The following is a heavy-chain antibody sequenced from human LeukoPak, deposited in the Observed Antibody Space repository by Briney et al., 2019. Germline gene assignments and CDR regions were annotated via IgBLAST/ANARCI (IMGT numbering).Heavy chain of an antibody. CDR1: GGSFSGYY. J-gene: IGHJ4*02. V-gene: IGHV4-34*01. Sequence: PSAALSLTCAVYGGSFSGYYWSWIRQPPGKGLEWIGEINHSGSTNYNPSLKSRVTISVDTYKNKFSLKLSSVTAADTAVYYCARGGWLQLPFDYWGQGTLVTVSS. D-gene: IGHD5-24*01. CDR3: ARGGWLQLPFDY. CDR2: INHSGST.